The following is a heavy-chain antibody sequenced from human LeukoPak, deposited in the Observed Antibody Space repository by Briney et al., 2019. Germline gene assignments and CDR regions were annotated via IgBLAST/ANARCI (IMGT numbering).Heavy chain of an antibody. J-gene: IGHJ6*03. D-gene: IGHD3-22*01. CDR1: GFTFRSYA. Sequence: GGSLRLSCSASGFTFRSYAMSWVRQAPGKGLEWVSAISASGGSTYYADSVKGRFTISRDNSKNTLYLQMNSLRAEDTAVYYCALITPTGAEYMDVWGKGTTVTISS. CDR3: ALITPTGAEYMDV. V-gene: IGHV3-23*01. CDR2: ISASGGST.